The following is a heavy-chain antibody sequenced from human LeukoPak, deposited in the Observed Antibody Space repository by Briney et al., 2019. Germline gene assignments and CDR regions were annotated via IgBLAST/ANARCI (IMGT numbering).Heavy chain of an antibody. J-gene: IGHJ4*02. CDR3: AIKDDYGGSGGIDY. Sequence: GGSLRLSCAASGFTFSSYGMHWVRQAPGKGLEWVAVIWYDGSNKYYADSVKGRFTISRDNSKNTLYLQMNSLRAEDTAVYYCAIKDDYGGSGGIDYWGQGTLVTVSS. CDR1: GFTFSSYG. CDR2: IWYDGSNK. V-gene: IGHV3-33*01. D-gene: IGHD4-23*01.